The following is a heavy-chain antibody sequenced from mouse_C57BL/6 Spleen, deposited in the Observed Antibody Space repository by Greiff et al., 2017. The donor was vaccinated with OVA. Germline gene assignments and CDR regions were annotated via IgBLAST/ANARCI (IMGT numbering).Heavy chain of an antibody. CDR3: AKNPIYYYGSSYLYWYFDV. D-gene: IGHD1-1*01. V-gene: IGHV2-5*01. J-gene: IGHJ1*03. CDR2: IWRGGST. CDR1: GFSLTSYG. Sequence: VQVVESGPGLVQPSQSLSITCTVSGFSLTSYGVHWVRQSPGKGLEWLGVIWRGGSTDYNAAFMSRLSITKDNSKSQVFFKMNSLQADDTAIYYCAKNPIYYYGSSYLYWYFDVWGTGTTVTVSS.